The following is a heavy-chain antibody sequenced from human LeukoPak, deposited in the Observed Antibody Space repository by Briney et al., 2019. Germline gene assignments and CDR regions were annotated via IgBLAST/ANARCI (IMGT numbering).Heavy chain of an antibody. D-gene: IGHD3-10*01. Sequence: SETLSLTCTVSGGSISSSSYYWVWLRQRPGKGLEWIGIIYYSGSTYHNPSLRTRITISVYTSKNQFSLNAITVAAAATSFYSCARHGAGGSGIAVDYWGQGTLVTVCS. CDR2: IYYSGST. CDR3: ARHGAGGSGIAVDY. CDR1: GGSISSSSYY. V-gene: IGHV4-39*01. J-gene: IGHJ4*02.